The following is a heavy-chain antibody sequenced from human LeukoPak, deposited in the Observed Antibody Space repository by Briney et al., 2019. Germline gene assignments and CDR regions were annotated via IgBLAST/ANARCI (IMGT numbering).Heavy chain of an antibody. J-gene: IGHJ4*02. D-gene: IGHD6-19*01. CDR2: IHHGGTT. CDR3: TRTTPGSGWYDY. CDR1: GDSVATDTW. Sequence: SGTLSLTCAVSGDSVATDTWWSWVRQPPGRGLEWIGDIHHGGTTSYNPSLKTRATLSVDKSKNHFSLKLKSVTAADTAVYYCTRTTPGSGWYDYWGQGTLVTVSS. V-gene: IGHV4-4*02.